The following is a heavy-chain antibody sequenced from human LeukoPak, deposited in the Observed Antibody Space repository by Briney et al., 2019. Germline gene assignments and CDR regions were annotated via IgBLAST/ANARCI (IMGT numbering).Heavy chain of an antibody. CDR1: GGSINSYY. CDR2: IHYSGST. D-gene: IGHD3-10*01. Sequence: SETLSLTCTVSGGSINSYYWSWIRQPPGKGLEWIGYIHYSGSTNYNPSLKSRVTISVDTSKNEFSLKLSSGTAADTAVYYCARHGNYGNYFYYGMDVWGQGTTVTVSS. V-gene: IGHV4-59*08. J-gene: IGHJ6*02. CDR3: ARHGNYGNYFYYGMDV.